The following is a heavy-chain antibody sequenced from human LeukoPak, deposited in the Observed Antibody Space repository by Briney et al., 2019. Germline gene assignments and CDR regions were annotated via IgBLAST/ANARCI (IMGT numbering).Heavy chain of an antibody. CDR2: IESKTDGGTT. CDR3: TTTPGIAAAYKQLYNWFDP. V-gene: IGHV3-15*04. J-gene: IGHJ5*02. D-gene: IGHD6-13*01. CDR1: GFSFSDAW. Sequence: GGSLRLSCAASGFSFSDAWMSWVRQIPGKGLEWVGRIESKTDGGTTDYAAPVKGRFTISRDDSTNTLYLQMNSLKSEDTAVYYCTTTPGIAAAYKQLYNWFDPWGQGTLVTVSS.